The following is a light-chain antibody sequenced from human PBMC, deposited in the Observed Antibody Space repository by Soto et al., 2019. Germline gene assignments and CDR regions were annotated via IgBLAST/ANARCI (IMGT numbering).Light chain of an antibody. CDR3: HQYGKSSWT. CDR2: GAS. Sequence: EIVLTQSPGTLSLSPGARAPLSCRASQSVSSNLLAWYQHNPGQAPRLLIYGASSRATGIPDRFSGSGSGTDFTLTISRLEPEDFAVYYCHQYGKSSWTFGQGTKVDIK. CDR1: QSVSSNL. V-gene: IGKV3-20*01. J-gene: IGKJ1*01.